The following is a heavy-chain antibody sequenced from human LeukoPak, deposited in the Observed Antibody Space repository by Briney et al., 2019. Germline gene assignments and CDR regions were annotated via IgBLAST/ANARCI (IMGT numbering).Heavy chain of an antibody. CDR3: VRDTPNGVITGLRMDI. Sequence: GGSLRLSCSASEFIFSNYYMSWVRQAPGKGLEWVAMTKPDGSESFYPDSVEGRFTISRDNAEKSLYLRMSNLRTDDSAIYYCVRDTPNGVITGLRMDIWGPGTTVIVS. V-gene: IGHV3-7*01. CDR1: EFIFSNYY. D-gene: IGHD3-10*01. CDR2: TKPDGSES. J-gene: IGHJ6*02.